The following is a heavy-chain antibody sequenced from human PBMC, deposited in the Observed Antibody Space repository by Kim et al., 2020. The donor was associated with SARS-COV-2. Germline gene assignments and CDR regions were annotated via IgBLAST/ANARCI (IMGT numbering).Heavy chain of an antibody. D-gene: IGHD3-9*01. CDR2: INSDGSST. CDR3: ARDRSQYYDILTGYYPSYGMDV. J-gene: IGHJ6*02. CDR1: GFTFSSYW. Sequence: LSLTCAASGFTFSSYWMHWVRQAPGKGLVWVSRINSDGSSTSYADSVKGRFTISRDNAKNTLYLQINSLRAEDTAVYYCARDRSQYYDILTGYYPSYGMDVWGQGTTVTVSS. V-gene: IGHV3-74*01.